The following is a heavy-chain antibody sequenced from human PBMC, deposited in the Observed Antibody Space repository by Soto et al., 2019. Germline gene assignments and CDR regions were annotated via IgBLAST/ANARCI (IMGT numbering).Heavy chain of an antibody. J-gene: IGHJ5*02. CDR2: INPNSGAT. D-gene: IGHD3-22*01. CDR3: AKTGDVVSVVVIAGKWVVL. V-gene: IGHV1-2*02. CDR1: GYTFTDYY. Sequence: ASVKVSCKASGYTFTDYYMHWVRQAPGQGPEWMGWINPNSGATNYAQKFQGRVTMTRDTSISTAYMDLGRLTSGDTAVYYCAKTGDVVSVVVIAGKWVVLWGQGTLVTVSS.